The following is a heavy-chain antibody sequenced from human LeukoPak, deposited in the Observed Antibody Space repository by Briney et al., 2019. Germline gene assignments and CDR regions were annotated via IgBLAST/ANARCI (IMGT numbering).Heavy chain of an antibody. J-gene: IGHJ6*02. D-gene: IGHD2-2*01. Sequence: GGSLRLSCAASGFTFSNYAMSWVRRAPGKGLEWVSALSGSGGGTYYADSVKGRFTISRDNSKNTLYLQMSGLRAADTAVYYCAKLGYQLLSFYGMDVWGQGTTVTVSS. CDR2: LSGSGGGT. CDR3: AKLGYQLLSFYGMDV. V-gene: IGHV3-23*01. CDR1: GFTFSNYA.